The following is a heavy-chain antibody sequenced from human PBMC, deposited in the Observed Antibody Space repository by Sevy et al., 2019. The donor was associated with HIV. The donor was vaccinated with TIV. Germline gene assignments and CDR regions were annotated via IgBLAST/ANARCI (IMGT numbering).Heavy chain of an antibody. D-gene: IGHD1-1*01. J-gene: IGHJ4*02. CDR2: SGST. CDR3: ARGGTNQQQLDYFDH. Sequence: SETLSLTCTVSGVSVSPYYWAWIRQPPGKGLECVAFSGSTNYNPSLKSRATTSVDTSKNQFSLKLSSVTAADTAIYYCARGGTNQQQLDYFDHWGQGTLVTVSS. CDR1: GVSVSPYY. V-gene: IGHV4-59*02.